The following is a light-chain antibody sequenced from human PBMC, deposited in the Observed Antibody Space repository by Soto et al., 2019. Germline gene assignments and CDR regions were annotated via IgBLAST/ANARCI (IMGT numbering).Light chain of an antibody. Sequence: QSVLTQPPSASGTPGQRVTISCSGSGTNIGINTVNWYQQLPGTAPKLLIYSNNLRPSGVPDRFSGSKSGTSASLAISGLQSEDEADYYCAAWDDSLSGVVFGGGTKVTVL. CDR1: GTNIGINT. J-gene: IGLJ2*01. V-gene: IGLV1-44*01. CDR2: SNN. CDR3: AAWDDSLSGVV.